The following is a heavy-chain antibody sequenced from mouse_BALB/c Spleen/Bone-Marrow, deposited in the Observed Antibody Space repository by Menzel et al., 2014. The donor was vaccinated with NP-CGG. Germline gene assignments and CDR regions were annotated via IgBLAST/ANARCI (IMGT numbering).Heavy chain of an antibody. CDR1: GFTFSSNG. D-gene: IGHD2-2*01. CDR2: ISGGGNYT. CDR3: ARNYYGYDGYFDY. Sequence: EVQLVESGGGLVKPGGSLKLSCAASGFTFSSNGMSWVRQTPEKWLEWVATISGGGNYTYYPDSVKGRFTISRDNAKNNLYLQMSSLRSEDTALYYCARNYYGYDGYFDYWGQGTTLTVSS. V-gene: IGHV5-9-2*01. J-gene: IGHJ2*01.